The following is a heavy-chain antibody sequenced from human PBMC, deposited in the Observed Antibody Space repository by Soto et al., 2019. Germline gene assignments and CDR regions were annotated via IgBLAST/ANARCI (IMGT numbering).Heavy chain of an antibody. V-gene: IGHV1-18*01. Sequence: QVQLVQSGAEVKKPGASVKVSCKTSGYTFTSYHISWVRPAPGQGLEWMGWISAYNTNTNYAQKFQGRVTMTTDTLASTAYMDLMSLRSDDTAVYYCARDTPPTDYWGQGTLVTVSS. CDR2: ISAYNTNT. CDR1: GYTFTSYH. J-gene: IGHJ4*02. CDR3: ARDTPPTDY.